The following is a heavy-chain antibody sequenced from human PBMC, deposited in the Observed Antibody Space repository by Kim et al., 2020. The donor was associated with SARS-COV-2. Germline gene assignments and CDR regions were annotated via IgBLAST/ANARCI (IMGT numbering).Heavy chain of an antibody. V-gene: IGHV1-69*01. D-gene: IGHD3-10*01. CDR3: ARAYYYGSGSYHWFDP. Sequence: QQVQGRVTITADESTSAAYMELCSLRSEDTAVYYCARAYYYGSGSYHWFDPWGEGTLVTVSS. J-gene: IGHJ5*02.